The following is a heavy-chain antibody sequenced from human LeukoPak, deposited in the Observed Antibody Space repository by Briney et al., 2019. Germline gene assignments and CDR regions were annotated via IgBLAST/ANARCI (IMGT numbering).Heavy chain of an antibody. V-gene: IGHV4-59*01. CDR1: GGSISTYY. Sequence: SETLSLTCTVSGGSISTYYWSWIRQPPGKGLEWIGYIFYTGGTNYNPSLKSRITISVDTSKNLFSLKLSSVTAADTAVYYCARVAGNYYDRVFDIWGQGTMVTISS. D-gene: IGHD1-26*01. CDR2: IFYTGGT. J-gene: IGHJ3*02. CDR3: ARVAGNYYDRVFDI.